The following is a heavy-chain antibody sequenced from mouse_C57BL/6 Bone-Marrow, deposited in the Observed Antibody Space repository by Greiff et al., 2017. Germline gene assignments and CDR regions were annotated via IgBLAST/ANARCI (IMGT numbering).Heavy chain of an antibody. V-gene: IGHV1-59*01. CDR2: IDPSDSYT. CDR3: AREGDYDGTGFDY. Sequence: VQLQQPGAELVRPGTSVKLSCKASGYTFTSYWMHWVKQRPGQGLEWIGVIDPSDSYTNYNQKFKGKATLTVDTSSSTAYMQLSSLTSEDSAVYDCAREGDYDGTGFDYWGQGTTLTVSS. J-gene: IGHJ2*01. D-gene: IGHD2-4*01. CDR1: GYTFTSYW.